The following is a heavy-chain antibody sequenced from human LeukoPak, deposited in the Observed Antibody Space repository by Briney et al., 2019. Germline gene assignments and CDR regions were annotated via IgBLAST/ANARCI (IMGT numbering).Heavy chain of an antibody. CDR2: IYYSGST. D-gene: IGHD3-9*01. J-gene: IGHJ4*02. Sequence: SETLSLTCTVSSYSISSGYYWGWIRQPPGKGLEWIGSIYYSGSTSYNPSLKSRVTISVDTSKNQFSLKLTSVTAADTAVYYCASRNDILTGYVFDFWGQGTLVTVSS. CDR1: SYSISSGYY. V-gene: IGHV4-38-2*02. CDR3: ASRNDILTGYVFDF.